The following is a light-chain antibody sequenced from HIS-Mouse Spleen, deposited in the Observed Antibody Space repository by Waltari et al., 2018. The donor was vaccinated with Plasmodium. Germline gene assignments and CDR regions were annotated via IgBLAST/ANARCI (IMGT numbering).Light chain of an antibody. CDR2: GAS. Sequence: EIVTTQSPATLSVSRGEKATLPCRASQSVSSNLAWYQQKPGQAPRLLIYGASTRATGIPARFSGSGSGTEFTLTISSLQSEDFAVYYCQQYNNWPPYTFGQGTKLEIK. V-gene: IGKV3-15*01. CDR1: QSVSSN. CDR3: QQYNNWPPYT. J-gene: IGKJ2*01.